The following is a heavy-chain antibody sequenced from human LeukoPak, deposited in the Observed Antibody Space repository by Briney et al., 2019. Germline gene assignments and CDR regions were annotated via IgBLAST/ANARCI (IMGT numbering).Heavy chain of an antibody. V-gene: IGHV1-2*02. D-gene: IGHD4-17*01. CDR3: ARDFTVINYYYMDV. CDR1: GGTFRCYI. J-gene: IGHJ6*03. Sequence: ASVKVSLKAAGGTFRCYIITWVREAPAQGLEWVGWTNPNRGGTNYAQKFQSRVTMTRDTSISTAYMGLSRLRSDDTAVYYCARDFTVINYYYMDVWGKGTTVTVSS. CDR2: TNPNRGGT.